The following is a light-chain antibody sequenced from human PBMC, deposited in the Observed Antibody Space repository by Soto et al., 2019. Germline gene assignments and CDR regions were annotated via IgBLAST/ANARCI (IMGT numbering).Light chain of an antibody. J-gene: IGKJ3*01. Sequence: EVVMTQSPATLSVSPGESATLSCSASQSVNADVAWYQQKPGQAPRLLIYGASTRATDIPARFSGGGSGTEFTLTISSLQSEDFAISYCQQYNDWPPITFGPGTKVNVK. CDR1: QSVNAD. V-gene: IGKV3D-15*01. CDR3: QQYNDWPPIT. CDR2: GAS.